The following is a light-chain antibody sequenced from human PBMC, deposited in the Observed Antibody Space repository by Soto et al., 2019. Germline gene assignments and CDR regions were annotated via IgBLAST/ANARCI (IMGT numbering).Light chain of an antibody. Sequence: QSALTQPRSVSGYPGQSVTISCTATSSDVGGYNYVSWYQQHPGKAPKLMIYDVTKRPSGVPDRFSGSKSGNTASLTISGLQAEDEADYYCCSYAGSYTLVFGGGTKLTVL. J-gene: IGLJ2*01. V-gene: IGLV2-11*01. CDR3: CSYAGSYTLV. CDR1: SSDVGGYNY. CDR2: DVT.